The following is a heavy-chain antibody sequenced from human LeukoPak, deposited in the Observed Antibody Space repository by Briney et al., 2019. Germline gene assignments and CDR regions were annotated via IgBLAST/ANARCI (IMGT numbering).Heavy chain of an antibody. Sequence: GRSLRLSCAASGFTFSSYGMHWVRQAPGKGLEWVAVISYDGSNKYYADSVKGRFTISRDNSKNTLYLQMNSLRAEDTAVYYCAKGRDYYDSSGYSGFDYWGQGTLVTVSS. CDR1: GFTFSSYG. CDR3: AKGRDYYDSSGYSGFDY. CDR2: ISYDGSNK. V-gene: IGHV3-30*18. J-gene: IGHJ4*02. D-gene: IGHD3-22*01.